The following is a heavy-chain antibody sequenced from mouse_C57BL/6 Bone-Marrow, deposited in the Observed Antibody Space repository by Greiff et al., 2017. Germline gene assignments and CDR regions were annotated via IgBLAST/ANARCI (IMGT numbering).Heavy chain of an antibody. CDR2: INSDGGRT. V-gene: IGHV5-2*01. D-gene: IGHD1-1*01. Sequence: EVKLVESGGGLVQPGESLKLSCESNEYEFPSHDMSWVRKTPEKRLELVAAINSDGGRTYYPDTMERRFIISRDTTKKTLYLQMSSLRSEDTAVYYCARSHYYGSAWFAYWGQGTLVTVSA. J-gene: IGHJ3*01. CDR1: EYEFPSHD. CDR3: ARSHYYGSAWFAY.